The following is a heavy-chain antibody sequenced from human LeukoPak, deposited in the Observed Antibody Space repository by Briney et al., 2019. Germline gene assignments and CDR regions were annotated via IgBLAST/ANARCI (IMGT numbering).Heavy chain of an antibody. J-gene: IGHJ6*03. CDR1: GFTFSTQW. Sequence: GGSLRLSCAASGFTFSTQWMSWVRQAPGKGLEWVAIVNQGGTQKYYVDSVKGRFTISRDNAENSLYLQMNSLRAEDTAVYYCAREHYFYYLDAWGKGTTVTVSS. V-gene: IGHV3-7*01. CDR3: AREHYFYYLDA. CDR2: VNQGGTQK.